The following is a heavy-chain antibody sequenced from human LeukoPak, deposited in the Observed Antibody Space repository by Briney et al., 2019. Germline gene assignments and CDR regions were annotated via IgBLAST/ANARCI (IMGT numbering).Heavy chain of an antibody. D-gene: IGHD3-16*01. J-gene: IGHJ4*02. CDR1: GFSFTNVW. Sequence: GGSLRLSCAVSGFSFTNVWMNWVRQAPGKGLEWVGRIKNKDEGEKTDYAAPVKGRFTISRDDSKATLFLQMNSLKMEDTAIYYCTTGIDYGGGYWGQGTLVTVSS. CDR2: IKNKDEGEKT. CDR3: TTGIDYGGGY. V-gene: IGHV3-15*07.